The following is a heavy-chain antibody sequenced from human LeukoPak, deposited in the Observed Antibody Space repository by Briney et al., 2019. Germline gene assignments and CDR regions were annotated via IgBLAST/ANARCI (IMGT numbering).Heavy chain of an antibody. V-gene: IGHV3-53*01. D-gene: IGHD5-18*01. CDR1: GFTVSSNY. J-gene: IGHJ4*02. CDR3: ARCTAIVYDY. CDR2: IYSGGST. Sequence: GGSLRLSCAASGFTVSSNYMSWVRQAPGKGLEWVSVIYSGGSTYYSDSVKGRFTISRDNSKNTLYLQMNSLRAEDTAVYYCARCTAIVYDYWGQGTLVTVSS.